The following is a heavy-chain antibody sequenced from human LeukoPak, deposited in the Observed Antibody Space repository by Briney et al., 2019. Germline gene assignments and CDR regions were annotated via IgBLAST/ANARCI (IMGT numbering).Heavy chain of an antibody. CDR1: GLTFSGSA. D-gene: IGHD3-10*01. Sequence: PGGSLRLSCAASGLTFSGSAMHWVRQASGKGLEWVGRIRSKANSYATAYAASVKGRFTISRDDSKNTAYLQMNSLKTEDTAVYYCTRVPTMVRGFDPWGQGTLVTVSS. CDR3: TRVPTMVRGFDP. CDR2: IRSKANSYAT. V-gene: IGHV3-73*01. J-gene: IGHJ5*02.